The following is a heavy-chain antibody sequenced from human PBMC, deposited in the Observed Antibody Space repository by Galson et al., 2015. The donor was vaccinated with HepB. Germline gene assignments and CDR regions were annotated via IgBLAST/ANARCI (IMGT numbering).Heavy chain of an antibody. V-gene: IGHV3-33*01. J-gene: IGHJ4*02. CDR2: LWYDEPNH. CDR1: GFTFSNYG. Sequence: SLRLSCAASGFTFSNYGMHRVRPAPGQWRESVPVLWYDEPNHYYADSAKGRFTISRDNSQNTLYLQMSSLRPGDTAVYYCTRDSFYFDYRGGPDYWGRGTLVTVSS. D-gene: IGHD2-15*01. CDR3: TRDSFYFDYRGGPDY.